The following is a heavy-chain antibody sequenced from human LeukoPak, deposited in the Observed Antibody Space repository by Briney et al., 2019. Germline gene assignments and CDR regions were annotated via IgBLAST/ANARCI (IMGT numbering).Heavy chain of an antibody. CDR2: IKSKTDGGAT. Sequence: GGSLRLSCAASGFPFSQAWMSWVRQVPGKGLECVGRIKSKTDGGATDYPAPVSGRFTISRDDSRNTAYLQLRSLKTEDTAVYFCTTDRGITTKLLFDSWGQGTPVTVSS. V-gene: IGHV3-15*01. D-gene: IGHD1-14*01. CDR3: TTDRGITTKLLFDS. CDR1: GFPFSQAW. J-gene: IGHJ4*02.